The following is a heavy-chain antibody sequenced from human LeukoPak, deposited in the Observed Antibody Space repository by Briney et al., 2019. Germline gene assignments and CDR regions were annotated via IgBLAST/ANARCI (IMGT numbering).Heavy chain of an antibody. CDR3: AKDAPRQWLTLDY. CDR1: GFTFSSYG. V-gene: IGHV3-30*18. D-gene: IGHD6-19*01. Sequence: AGSLRLSCAASGFTFSSYGMHWVRQAPGKGLECVAVISYDGSNKYYADSVKGRFTISRDNSKNTLYLQMNSLRAEDTAVYYCAKDAPRQWLTLDYWGQGTLVTVSS. J-gene: IGHJ4*02. CDR2: ISYDGSNK.